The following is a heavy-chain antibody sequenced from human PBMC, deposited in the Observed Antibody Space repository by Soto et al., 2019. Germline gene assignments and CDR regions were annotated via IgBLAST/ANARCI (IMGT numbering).Heavy chain of an antibody. D-gene: IGHD1-20*01. CDR1: GFTFSSNG. V-gene: IGHV3-33*01. Sequence: QVQLEQSGGGVVQPGRSLRLSCVASGFTFSSNGMHWVRQAPGKGLEWVAVIWYDGSDKYYADSVKGRFTISRDNSKNTLYLQMNSLRAEDTAVYYCARWGNNKKLDYWGQGTLVTVSS. CDR3: ARWGNNKKLDY. CDR2: IWYDGSDK. J-gene: IGHJ4*02.